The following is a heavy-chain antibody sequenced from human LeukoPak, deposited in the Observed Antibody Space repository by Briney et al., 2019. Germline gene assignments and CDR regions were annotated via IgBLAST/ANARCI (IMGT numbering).Heavy chain of an antibody. CDR3: VRAFDY. J-gene: IGHJ4*02. Sequence: PGGSLRLSCAASGFTFSSYWMHWVRQAPGKGLVWVSRIYGDESSTTYADSVKGRFTISRDNAKNTLYLQLDSLRADDTAVYYCVRAFDYWGQGTLVTVS. CDR2: IYGDESST. V-gene: IGHV3-74*01. CDR1: GFTFSSYW.